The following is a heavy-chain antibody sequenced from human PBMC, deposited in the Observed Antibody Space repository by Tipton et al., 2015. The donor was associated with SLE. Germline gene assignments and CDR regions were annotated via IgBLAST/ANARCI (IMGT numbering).Heavy chain of an antibody. Sequence: TLSLTCTVSGGSISSSSYYWGWIRQPPGKGLEWIGSIYYSGSTYYNPSLKSRVTISVDTSKNQFSLKLSSVTAADTAVYYCARAGRITIFGVVINNWFDPWGQGTLVTVSS. CDR1: GGSISSSSYY. D-gene: IGHD3-3*01. CDR2: IYYSGST. CDR3: ARAGRITIFGVVINNWFDP. V-gene: IGHV4-39*01. J-gene: IGHJ5*02.